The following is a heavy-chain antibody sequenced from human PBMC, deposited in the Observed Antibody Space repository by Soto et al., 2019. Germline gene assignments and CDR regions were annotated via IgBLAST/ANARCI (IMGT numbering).Heavy chain of an antibody. CDR3: ARGPRAPPPHDYGMDV. Sequence: LRLSCAASGFTFSSHVMNWVRQAPGKGLEWVAAISGGGGTTYYGDSVEGRFTMSRDNSKNTLYLQMNSLRADDTAVYYCARGPRAPPPHDYGMDVWGQGTTVTVSS. CDR1: GFTFSSHV. V-gene: IGHV3-23*01. CDR2: ISGGGGTT. J-gene: IGHJ6*02.